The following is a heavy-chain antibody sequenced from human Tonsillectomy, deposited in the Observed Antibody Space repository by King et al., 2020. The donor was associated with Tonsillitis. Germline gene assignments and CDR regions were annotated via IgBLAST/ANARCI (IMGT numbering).Heavy chain of an antibody. J-gene: IGHJ5*02. CDR2: ISGSGGDI. V-gene: IGHV3-11*01. CDR1: GYTFSDYY. D-gene: IGHD1-1*01. CDR3: ARYHTTLQLGRRSFDP. Sequence: VQLVESGGGLVEPGGSLRLSCEASGYTFSDYYMRWVRQAPGKGLEWISYISGSGGDIYYADSLKGRFTISRDNARNTLYLQMNSLRADDTAVYYCARYHTTLQLGRRSFDPWGQGTLVTVSS.